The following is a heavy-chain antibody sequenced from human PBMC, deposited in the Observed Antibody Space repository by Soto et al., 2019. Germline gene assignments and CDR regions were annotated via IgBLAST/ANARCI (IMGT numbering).Heavy chain of an antibody. Sequence: EVQLLESGGGLVQPGGSLRLSCVASGFSFSSYAMSWVRQAPGEGLEWVSVISGSDGSTYYADSVKGRFTISRDDSKNTLYLQMNSLRAEDTAVYYCARDRESDAWYEDSWGQGTLVTVSS. V-gene: IGHV3-23*01. CDR2: ISGSDGST. CDR1: GFSFSSYA. CDR3: ARDRESDAWYEDS. D-gene: IGHD6-13*01. J-gene: IGHJ4*02.